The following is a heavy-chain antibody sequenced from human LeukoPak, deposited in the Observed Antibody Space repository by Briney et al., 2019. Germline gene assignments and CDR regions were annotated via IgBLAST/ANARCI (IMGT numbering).Heavy chain of an antibody. CDR1: GFTFSAYS. D-gene: IGHD3-10*01. CDR3: ARNYGSRSYKEYYFDY. CDR2: ISGSSSYI. J-gene: IGHJ4*02. V-gene: IGHV3-21*01. Sequence: KPGGSLRLSCAASGFTFSAYSMNWVRQAPGKGLEWVSSISGSSSYIYYADSVKGRFTISRDNAKNSLYLKMNSLRAEDTAVYYCARNYGSRSYKEYYFDYWGQGTLVTVSS.